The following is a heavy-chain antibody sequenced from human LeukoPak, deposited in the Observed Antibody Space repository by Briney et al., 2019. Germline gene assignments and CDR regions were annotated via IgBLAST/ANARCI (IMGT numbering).Heavy chain of an antibody. Sequence: GGSLRLPCAASGFTFSSSAMSWVRQAPGKGLEWVSSISARGISTYYADSVKGRFTISRDNSKNTLYLQMNSLRGDDIGVYYCAKSFDFSNGHSPILTPFDSWGQGTLVSDSS. V-gene: IGHV3-23*01. CDR1: GFTFSSSA. D-gene: IGHD3-3*01. CDR2: ISARGIST. J-gene: IGHJ4*02. CDR3: AKSFDFSNGHSPILTPFDS.